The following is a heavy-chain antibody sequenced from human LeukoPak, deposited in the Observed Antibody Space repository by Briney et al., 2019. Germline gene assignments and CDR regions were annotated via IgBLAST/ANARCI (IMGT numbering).Heavy chain of an antibody. V-gene: IGHV3-49*04. CDR3: TRPYGSESYHYFDP. J-gene: IGHJ5*02. CDR1: GFTLGDYA. CDR2: IRSKAYGRTT. D-gene: IGHD3-10*01. Sequence: GGSLRLSRTASGFTLGDYAMSWVRQAPGKGLEWVGFIRSKAYGRTTEYAASVKGRFTISRHDSKRIAYLQRNGHETEYTAVYYCTRPYGSESYHYFDPWGQGTLVTVSS.